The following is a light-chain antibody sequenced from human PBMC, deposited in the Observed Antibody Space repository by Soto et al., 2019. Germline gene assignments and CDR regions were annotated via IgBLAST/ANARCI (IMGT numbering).Light chain of an antibody. CDR1: QGISSY. V-gene: IGKV1-9*01. CDR2: AAS. CDR3: LRLNTCPWR. J-gene: IGKJ1*01. Sequence: IPLTQSPSSLSASVGDRVTITCRASQGISSYLAWYQQKPGKAPKLLIYAASTLPSGVPSRFSRSGSGALFHHTLTSPEPGEFSGYFCLRLNTCPWRFGQRNKVEIK.